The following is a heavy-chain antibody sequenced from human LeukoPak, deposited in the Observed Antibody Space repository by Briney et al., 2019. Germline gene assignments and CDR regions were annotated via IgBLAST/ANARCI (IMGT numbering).Heavy chain of an antibody. Sequence: SETLSLTCAVYGGSFSGYYWSWIRQPPGKGLEWIGEINHSGSTNYNPSLKSRVTISVDTSKNQFSLKLSSVTAADTAVYYCARVRSIPVSYSGSYLSGEENPPRRYNWFDPWGQGTLATVSS. V-gene: IGHV4-34*01. D-gene: IGHD1-26*01. J-gene: IGHJ5*02. CDR2: INHSGST. CDR3: ARVRSIPVSYSGSYLSGEENPPRRYNWFDP. CDR1: GGSFSGYY.